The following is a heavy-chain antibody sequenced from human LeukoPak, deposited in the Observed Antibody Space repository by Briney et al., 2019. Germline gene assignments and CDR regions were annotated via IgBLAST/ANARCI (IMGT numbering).Heavy chain of an antibody. CDR1: GFTFSNYN. Sequence: GGSLRLSCAASGFTFSNYNMNWVRQAPGKGLEWVSYISGSGSTIYYADSVRGRFTISRDNAKNLLYLQMNSLRAEDTAIYYCARERNGGTYYFDYWGQGTLVTVSS. J-gene: IGHJ4*02. D-gene: IGHD3-16*01. CDR3: ARERNGGTYYFDY. CDR2: ISGSGSTI. V-gene: IGHV3-48*04.